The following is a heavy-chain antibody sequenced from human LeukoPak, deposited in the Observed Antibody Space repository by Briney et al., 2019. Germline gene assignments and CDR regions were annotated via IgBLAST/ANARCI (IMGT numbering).Heavy chain of an antibody. CDR2: IKSDGTMT. J-gene: IGHJ5*02. V-gene: IGHV3-74*01. CDR3: ASQVVGAAFDP. CDR1: GFTFSTYW. Sequence: GGSLRLSCAASGFTFSTYWMHWVRQPPGKGLVWVSRIKSDGTMTNYADSVKGRFTISRDNAKNTLYLQMNSLRAEDTAVYYCASQVVGAAFDPWGQGTLVTVSS. D-gene: IGHD2-15*01.